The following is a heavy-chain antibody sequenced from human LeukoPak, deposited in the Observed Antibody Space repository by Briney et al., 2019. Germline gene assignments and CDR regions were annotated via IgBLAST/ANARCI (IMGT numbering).Heavy chain of an antibody. J-gene: IGHJ4*02. D-gene: IGHD3-10*01. CDR1: GYTFSGYY. V-gene: IGHV1-2*02. CDR2: INANSGDT. CDR3: ARLEPPDEF. Sequence: ASVKVSCKASGYTFSGYYMHWVRLAPGQGLEWMGWINANSGDTKCAQKFQGRVTMTRDTSISTAYMELSRLSSDDTAVYYCARLEPPDEFWGQGTLVTVSS.